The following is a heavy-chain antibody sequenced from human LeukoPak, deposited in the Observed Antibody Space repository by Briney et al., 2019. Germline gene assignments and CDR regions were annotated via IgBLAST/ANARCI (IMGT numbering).Heavy chain of an antibody. V-gene: IGHV4-39*07. CDR1: GGSISSSSYY. CDR2: IYYSGST. CDR3: ARGGSSGYYYVNFDY. Sequence: SETLSLTCTVSGGSISSSSYYWGWIRQPPGKGLEWIGSIYYSGSTYYNPSLKSRVTISVDRSKNQFSLKLSSVTAADTAVYYCARGGSSGYYYVNFDYWGQGTLVTVSS. J-gene: IGHJ4*02. D-gene: IGHD3-22*01.